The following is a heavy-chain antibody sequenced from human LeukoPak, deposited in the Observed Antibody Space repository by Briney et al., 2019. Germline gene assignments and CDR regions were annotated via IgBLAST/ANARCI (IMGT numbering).Heavy chain of an antibody. CDR1: GGSISTYY. V-gene: IGHV4-59*01. CDR3: ARAREWEGYYYYYMDV. D-gene: IGHD1-26*01. Sequence: PSETLSLTCIVSGGSISTYYWSWIRQSPGKGLEWIGYIYYTGHTNYNPSLKSRVTISVDTSKNHFSLRLSSVTAADTAVYYCARAREWEGYYYYYMDVWGKGTTVTVSS. J-gene: IGHJ6*03. CDR2: IYYTGHT.